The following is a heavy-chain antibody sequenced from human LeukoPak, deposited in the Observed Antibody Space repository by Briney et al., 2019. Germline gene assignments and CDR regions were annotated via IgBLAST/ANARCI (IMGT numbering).Heavy chain of an antibody. Sequence: GGSLRLSCAASGSTFSSYAMSWVRQAPGKGLEWVSAISGSGGSTYYADSVKGRFTISRDNSKNTLYLQMNSLRAEDTAVYYCAKTPQMTVSSRDYWGQGTLVTVSS. V-gene: IGHV3-23*01. CDR1: GSTFSSYA. CDR3: AKTPQMTVSSRDY. J-gene: IGHJ4*02. D-gene: IGHD4-17*01. CDR2: ISGSGGST.